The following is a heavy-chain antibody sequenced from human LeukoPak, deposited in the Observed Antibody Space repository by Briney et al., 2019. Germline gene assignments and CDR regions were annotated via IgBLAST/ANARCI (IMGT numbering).Heavy chain of an antibody. Sequence: SQTLSLTCTVSGGSISSGSYYWSRIRQPAGKGLEWIGRIYTSGSTNYDPSLKSRVTISVDTSKNQFSLKLSSVTAADTAVYYCARDDSSSSMFDYWGQGTLVTVSS. J-gene: IGHJ4*02. D-gene: IGHD6-6*01. CDR1: GGSISSGSYY. CDR3: ARDDSSSSMFDY. CDR2: IYTSGST. V-gene: IGHV4-61*02.